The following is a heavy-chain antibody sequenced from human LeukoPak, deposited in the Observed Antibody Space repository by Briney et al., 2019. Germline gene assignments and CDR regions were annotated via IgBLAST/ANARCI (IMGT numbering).Heavy chain of an antibody. D-gene: IGHD6-13*01. CDR3: AKEKQQLVPYYYYGMDV. Sequence: GRSLRLSCAASGFTFSSYGMHWVRQAPGKGLEWVAVISYDGSNKYYADSVKGRFTISRDNSKNTLYLQMNSLRAEGTAVYYCAKEKQQLVPYYYYGMDVWGQGTTVTVSS. J-gene: IGHJ6*02. V-gene: IGHV3-30*18. CDR1: GFTFSSYG. CDR2: ISYDGSNK.